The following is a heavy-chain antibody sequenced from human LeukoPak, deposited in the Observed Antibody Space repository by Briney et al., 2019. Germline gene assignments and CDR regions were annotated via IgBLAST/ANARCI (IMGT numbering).Heavy chain of an antibody. Sequence: SETLSLTCTVSGGSISSSSYYWGWIRQPPEKGLEWIGSIYYSGSTYYNPSLKSRVTISVDTSKNQFSLKLSSVTAADTAVYYCARQFTMIVVVITTQGDNWFDPWGQGTLVTVSS. CDR3: ARQFTMIVVVITTQGDNWFDP. CDR1: GGSISSSSYY. V-gene: IGHV4-39*01. J-gene: IGHJ5*02. CDR2: IYYSGST. D-gene: IGHD3-22*01.